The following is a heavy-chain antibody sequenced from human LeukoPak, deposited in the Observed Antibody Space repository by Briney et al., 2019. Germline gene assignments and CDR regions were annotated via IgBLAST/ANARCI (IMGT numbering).Heavy chain of an antibody. J-gene: IGHJ4*02. CDR2: ISGSGGST. D-gene: IGHD2-21*02. CDR1: GFTFSSYA. V-gene: IGHV3-23*01. Sequence: PGGSLRLSCAASGFTFSSYAMSWVRQAPGKGLEWVSAISGSGGSTYYADSVKGRFTISRDNSKNTLYLQMNSLRAEDTAVYYCAKMKGHIVVVTAIHFDYWGQGALVTVSS. CDR3: AKMKGHIVVVTAIHFDY.